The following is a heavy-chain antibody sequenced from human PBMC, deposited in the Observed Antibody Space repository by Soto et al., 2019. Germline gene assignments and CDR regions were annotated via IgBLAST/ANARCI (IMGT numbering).Heavy chain of an antibody. V-gene: IGHV1-46*03. CDR3: ARDGVSYCSGGSCYGLYYYYYMDV. D-gene: IGHD2-15*01. CDR2: INPSGGST. J-gene: IGHJ6*03. CDR1: GYTFTSYY. Sequence: ASVKVSCKASGYTFTSYYMHWVRQAPGQGLEWMGIINPSGGSTSYAQKFQGRVTMTRDTSTSTVYVELSSLRSEDTAVYYCARDGVSYCSGGSCYGLYYYYYMDVWGKGTTVTVSS.